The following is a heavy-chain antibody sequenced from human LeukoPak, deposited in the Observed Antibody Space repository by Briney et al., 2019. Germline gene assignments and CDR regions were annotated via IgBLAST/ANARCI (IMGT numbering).Heavy chain of an antibody. CDR3: TTDANWDSGWYHLPDAFDI. V-gene: IGHV3-15*01. CDR1: GFTFSGST. Sequence: SGGSLRLSCAASGFTFSGSTMHWVRQAPGKGLEWVGRIKSKTDGGTTDYAAPVKGRFTISRDDSKNTLYLQMNSLKTEDTAVYYCTTDANWDSGWYHLPDAFDIWGQGTMVTVSS. D-gene: IGHD6-19*01. J-gene: IGHJ3*02. CDR2: IKSKTDGGTT.